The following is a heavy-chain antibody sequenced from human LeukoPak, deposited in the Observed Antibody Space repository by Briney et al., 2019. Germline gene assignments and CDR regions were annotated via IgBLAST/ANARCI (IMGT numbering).Heavy chain of an antibody. CDR3: ARQYFRDINWYFDL. V-gene: IGHV4-39*01. J-gene: IGHJ2*01. CDR1: GGSISNIIYY. D-gene: IGHD3-10*01. Sequence: SEALSLTCTVSGGSISNIIYYWGWIRQPPGKGLEWIVSIYYSGSTYYNPSLKSRVTISGDTSKNQLSLKLSSVTAADTAVYYCARQYFRDINWYFDLWGRGTLVTVSS. CDR2: IYYSGST.